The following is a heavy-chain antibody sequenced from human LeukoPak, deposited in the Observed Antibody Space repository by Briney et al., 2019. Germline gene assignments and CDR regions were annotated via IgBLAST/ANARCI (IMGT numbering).Heavy chain of an antibody. V-gene: IGHV4-34*12. D-gene: IGHD3-9*01. CDR3: ARVAVLRYFDWLSSISYFDY. Sequence: PSETLSLTCAVYGGSFSGYYWSWMRQPLGKGLEWIGEIIHSGSTNYNPSLKSRVTISVDTSKNQFSLKLSSVTAADTAVYYCARVAVLRYFDWLSSISYFDYWGQGTLVSVSS. CDR2: IIHSGST. J-gene: IGHJ4*02. CDR1: GGSFSGYY.